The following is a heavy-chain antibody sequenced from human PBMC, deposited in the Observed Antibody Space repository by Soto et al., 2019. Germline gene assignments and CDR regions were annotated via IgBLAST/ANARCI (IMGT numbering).Heavy chain of an antibody. CDR3: ARDLNTVTTPSDY. CDR2: ISAYNGNT. Sequence: ASVKVSCKASGYSFTSYYIHWVRQAPGQGLEWMGWISAYNGNTNYAQKLQGRVTMTTDTSTSTAYMELRSLRSDDTAVYYCARDLNTVTTPSDYWGQGTLVTVSS. J-gene: IGHJ4*02. V-gene: IGHV1-18*04. D-gene: IGHD4-17*01. CDR1: GYSFTSYY.